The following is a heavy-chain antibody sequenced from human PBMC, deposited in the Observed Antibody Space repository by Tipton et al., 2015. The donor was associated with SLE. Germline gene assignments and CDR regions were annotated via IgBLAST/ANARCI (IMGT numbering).Heavy chain of an antibody. CDR1: GFSFTTYS. Sequence: SLRLSCVASGFSFTTYSMSWVRQAPGKGLEWVANIKGDGLDKYYVDSVKGRFVISRDNAKNSLDLQMSSLRAEDTAVYYCVRVGRGTAGYFDSWGQGKLVTVSS. CDR3: VRVGRGTAGYFDS. V-gene: IGHV3-7*01. CDR2: IKGDGLDK. J-gene: IGHJ4*02. D-gene: IGHD6-13*01.